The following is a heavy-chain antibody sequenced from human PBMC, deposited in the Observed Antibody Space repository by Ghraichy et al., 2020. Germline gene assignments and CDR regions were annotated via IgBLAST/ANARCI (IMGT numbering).Heavy chain of an antibody. D-gene: IGHD4-23*01. CDR2: IHFTGST. J-gene: IGHJ4*02. CDR1: GVSINTYY. V-gene: IGHV4-59*08. Sequence: SQTLSLTCTVSGVSINTYYWSWIRQSPEKGLEWIGYIHFTGSTEYNPSLKSRLTISVDTSKSQFSLRLSSVTAADTAVYYCARQTNVYAGNFDLWGQGILVTVSS. CDR3: ARQTNVYAGNFDL.